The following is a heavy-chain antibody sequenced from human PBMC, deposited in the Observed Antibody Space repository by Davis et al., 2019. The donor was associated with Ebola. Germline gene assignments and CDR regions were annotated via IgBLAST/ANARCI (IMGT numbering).Heavy chain of an antibody. Sequence: PGGSLRLSCAASGFTFSSYWMSWVRQAPGKGLEWVANIKQDGSEKYYVDSVKGRFTISRDNAKNSLYLQMNSLRAEDTAVYYCARDHRFLEWLLIGGFDYWGQGTLVTVSS. CDR1: GFTFSSYW. CDR2: IKQDGSEK. CDR3: ARDHRFLEWLLIGGFDY. D-gene: IGHD3-3*01. V-gene: IGHV3-7*01. J-gene: IGHJ4*02.